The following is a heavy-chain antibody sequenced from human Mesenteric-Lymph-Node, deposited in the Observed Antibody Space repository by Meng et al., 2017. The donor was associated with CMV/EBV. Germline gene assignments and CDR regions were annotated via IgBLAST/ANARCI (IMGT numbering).Heavy chain of an antibody. J-gene: IGHJ6*02. CDR1: GGSITGYF. CDR3: ASTQKSAAYYYYGMDV. V-gene: IGHV4-59*01. Sequence: SETLSLICSVSGGSITGYFWSWVRQPPGKGLEWIGYIYHTGDTNFSPSLKSRLTISLDTSKNQFSLILSSVTAADTAVYYCASTQKSAAYYYYGMDVWGQGTTVTVSS. CDR2: IYHTGDT.